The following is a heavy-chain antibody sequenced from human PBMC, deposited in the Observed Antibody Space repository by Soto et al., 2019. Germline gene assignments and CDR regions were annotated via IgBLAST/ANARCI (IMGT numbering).Heavy chain of an antibody. V-gene: IGHV4-31*03. CDR2: IYYSGST. Sequence: QVQLQESGPGLVKPSQTLSLTCTVSGGSISSGGYYWSWIRQHPGKGLEWIGYIYYSGSTYYNPSLKSRVTISVDTSKNQFSLKLSSVTAAATAVYYCARETMVRGVGKYGYYFDYWGQGTLVTVSS. CDR1: GGSISSGGYY. J-gene: IGHJ4*02. D-gene: IGHD3-10*01. CDR3: ARETMVRGVGKYGYYFDY.